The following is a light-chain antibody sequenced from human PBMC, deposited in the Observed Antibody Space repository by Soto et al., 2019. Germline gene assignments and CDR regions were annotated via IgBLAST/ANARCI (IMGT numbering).Light chain of an antibody. CDR1: QSVGTF. CDR3: QQCNSWPQWT. Sequence: EIVLTQSPATLSLSPGERATLSCRASQSVGTFFAWYQQKPGQAPRLLIYDASNRATGIPARFSGSGCGTDFTLTISSLEPEDFAVYYCQQCNSWPQWTFGQGTKVEI. V-gene: IGKV3-11*01. CDR2: DAS. J-gene: IGKJ1*01.